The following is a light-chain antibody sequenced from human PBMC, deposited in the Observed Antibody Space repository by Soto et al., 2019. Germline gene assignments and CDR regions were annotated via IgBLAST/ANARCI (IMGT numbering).Light chain of an antibody. J-gene: IGKJ5*01. CDR1: QSIGRN. Sequence: DIQMTHSPASLSASVGDRVTISCRASQSIGRNLNWYQQKPGKAPTLLMFTSSNLQSGVPSRFSGSGSGTDFILTISSLQPEDFATYYCQQSYSTPPTFGQGTRLEIK. V-gene: IGKV1-39*01. CDR3: QQSYSTPPT. CDR2: TSS.